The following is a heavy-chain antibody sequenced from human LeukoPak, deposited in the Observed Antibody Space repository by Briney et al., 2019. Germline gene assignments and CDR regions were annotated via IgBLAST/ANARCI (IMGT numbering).Heavy chain of an antibody. D-gene: IGHD5-18*01. CDR3: ASIISGYSYGSDY. Sequence: SVKVSCKASGGTFSSYAISWVRQAPGQGLEWMGGIIPIFGTANYAQKFQGRVTITADKSTSTAYMELSSLRSEDTAVYYCASIISGYSYGSDYWGQGTLVTVSS. CDR2: IIPIFGTA. V-gene: IGHV1-69*06. J-gene: IGHJ4*02. CDR1: GGTFSSYA.